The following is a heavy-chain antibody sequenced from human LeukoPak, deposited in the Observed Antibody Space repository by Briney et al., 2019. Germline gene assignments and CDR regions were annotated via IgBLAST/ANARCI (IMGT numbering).Heavy chain of an antibody. J-gene: IGHJ4*02. D-gene: IGHD2-2*01. CDR1: GFTFSSCG. CDR2: ISYDGRKI. Sequence: PGGSLRLSCAVSGFTFSSCGMHWVRQAPGKGLEWVADISYDGRKIYYGDSVKGRFTISRDNSKNTLYLQMNSLRAEDTAVYYCARHLSSTADHWGQGTLVTVSS. CDR3: ARHLSSTADH. V-gene: IGHV3-30*03.